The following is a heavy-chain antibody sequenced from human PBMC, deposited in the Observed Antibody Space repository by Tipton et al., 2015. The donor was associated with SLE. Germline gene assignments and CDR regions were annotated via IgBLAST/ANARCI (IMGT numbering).Heavy chain of an antibody. Sequence: LRLSCTVSGGSVSSGSYYWSWIRQPPGKGLEWIGYIYYSGSTNYNPSLKSRVTISADTSKNQFSLKLSSVTAADTAVYYCARDRIMAASGFDYWGQGTLVTVSS. J-gene: IGHJ4*02. CDR1: GGSVSSGSYY. V-gene: IGHV4-61*01. CDR2: IYYSGST. D-gene: IGHD6-25*01. CDR3: ARDRIMAASGFDY.